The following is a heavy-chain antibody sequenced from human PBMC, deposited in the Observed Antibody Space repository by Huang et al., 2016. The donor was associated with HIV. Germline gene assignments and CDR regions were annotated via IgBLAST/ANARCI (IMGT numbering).Heavy chain of an antibody. CDR1: GGSFRNFA. D-gene: IGHD3-22*01. V-gene: IGHV1-69*01. J-gene: IGHJ4*02. CDR3: ATVDYYDTSGPQRGYFDN. CDR2: ISPTLGTA. Sequence: QVQLVQSGAEVKKPGSSVKVSCKASGGSFRNFAIGWVRQAPGQGLEWMGAISPTLGTANYAQKFQGRVTIIADESTSTAYMELSSLRSEDTAVYYCATVDYYDTSGPQRGYFDNWGQGTLVTVSS.